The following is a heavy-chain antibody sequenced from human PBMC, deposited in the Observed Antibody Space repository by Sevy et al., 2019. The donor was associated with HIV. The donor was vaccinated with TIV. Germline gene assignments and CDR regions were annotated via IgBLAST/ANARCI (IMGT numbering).Heavy chain of an antibody. J-gene: IGHJ6*03. CDR2: IIPIFGTA. Sequence: ASVKVSCKASGDTFSSYAISWVRQAPGQGLEWMGGIIPIFGTANYAQKFQGRVTIIADESTSTAYMELSSLRSEDTAVYYCARGADYSKHYYYYYMDVWGKGTTVTVSS. V-gene: IGHV1-69*13. CDR3: ARGADYSKHYYYYYMDV. CDR1: GDTFSSYA. D-gene: IGHD4-4*01.